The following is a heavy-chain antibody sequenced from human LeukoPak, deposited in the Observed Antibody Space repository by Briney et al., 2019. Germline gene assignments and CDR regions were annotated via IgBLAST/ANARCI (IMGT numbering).Heavy chain of an antibody. V-gene: IGHV3-23*01. J-gene: IGHJ6*02. Sequence: GGSLRLSCAASGFTFSSYAMSWVRHPPGKGLEWVSAISGSGGSTYYADSVKGRFTISRDNSKNTLYLQMNSLRAEDTAVYYCASMSGDYYYGMDVWGQGTTVTVSS. CDR1: GFTFSSYA. D-gene: IGHD4-17*01. CDR3: ASMSGDYYYGMDV. CDR2: ISGSGGST.